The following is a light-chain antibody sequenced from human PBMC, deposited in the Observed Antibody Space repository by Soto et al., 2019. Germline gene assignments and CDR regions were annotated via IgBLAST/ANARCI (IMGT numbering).Light chain of an antibody. CDR3: QQYNPYSPWT. CDR1: QSISNW. Sequence: DIQMTQSPSTLSASVGDRVIITCGSSQSISNWLAWYQQKPGKAPNLLIYKASSLKSGVPSRFSGSGSGTEFTLSISGLQPDDFATYYCQQYNPYSPWTFGQGTKVDVK. CDR2: KAS. V-gene: IGKV1-5*03. J-gene: IGKJ1*01.